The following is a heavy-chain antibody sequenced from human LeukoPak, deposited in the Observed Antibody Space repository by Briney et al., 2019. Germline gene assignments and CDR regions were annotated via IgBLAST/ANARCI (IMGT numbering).Heavy chain of an antibody. CDR3: ARDGSGNHY. CDR1: GGSISSGSYY. V-gene: IGHV4-61*02. CDR2: IYTSGST. Sequence: SQTLSLTCTVSGGSISSGSYYWSWIRQPAGKGLEWIGRIYTSGSTNYNPSLKSRVTISVDTSKNQFSLKLSSVTAADTAVYYCARDGSGNHYWGRGTLVTVSS. D-gene: IGHD1-14*01. J-gene: IGHJ4*02.